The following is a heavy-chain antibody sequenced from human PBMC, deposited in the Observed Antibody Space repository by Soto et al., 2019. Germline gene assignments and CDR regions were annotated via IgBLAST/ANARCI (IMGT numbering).Heavy chain of an antibody. V-gene: IGHV1-46*01. CDR2: INPSGGST. Sequence: GASVKVSCKASGYTFTSYYMRWVRQAPGQGLEWMGIINPSGGSTSYAQKFQGRVTMTRDTSTSTVYMELSSLRSEDTAVYYCARDLDYGDYVKRFDPWGQGTLVTVSS. J-gene: IGHJ5*02. CDR1: GYTFTSYY. CDR3: ARDLDYGDYVKRFDP. D-gene: IGHD4-17*01.